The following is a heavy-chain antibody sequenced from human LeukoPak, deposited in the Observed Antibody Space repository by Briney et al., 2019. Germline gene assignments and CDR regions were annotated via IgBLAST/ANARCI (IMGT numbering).Heavy chain of an antibody. V-gene: IGHV3-21*01. D-gene: IGHD3-3*01. CDR1: GFTSSSYS. CDR2: ISSSSSYI. J-gene: IGHJ6*02. Sequence: GGSLRLSCAASGFTSSSYSMNWVRQAPGKGLEWVSSISSSSSYIYYADSVKGRFTISRDNAKNSLYLQMNSLRAEDTAVYYCASLFGVVKTYYYYYGMDVWGQGITVTVSS. CDR3: ASLFGVVKTYYYYYGMDV.